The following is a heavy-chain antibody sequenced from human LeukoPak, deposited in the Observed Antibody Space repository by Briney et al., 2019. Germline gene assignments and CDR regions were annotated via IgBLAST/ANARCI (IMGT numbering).Heavy chain of an antibody. CDR2: INPNTAGT. D-gene: IGHD4-17*01. Sequence: ASVKVSCKASGYTFTGYYFHWVRQAPGQGLEWMGWINPNTAGTNYAQKFLGRVTLAWDSSISTAYMELKRLTSDDTAVYYCATSDGDYTAGYYYYMGVWGKGTSVTVSS. V-gene: IGHV1-2*02. CDR3: ATSDGDYTAGYYYYMGV. CDR1: GYTFTGYY. J-gene: IGHJ6*03.